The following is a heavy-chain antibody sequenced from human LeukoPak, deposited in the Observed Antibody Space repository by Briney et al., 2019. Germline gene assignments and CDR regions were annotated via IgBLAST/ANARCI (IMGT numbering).Heavy chain of an antibody. D-gene: IGHD6-19*01. CDR3: AKTAPQWLIGGEDY. CDR2: ISVSGSTT. Sequence: PGGSLRLSCAPSGFTFSSYAMSWARQAPGKGLEWVSSISVSGSTTYYVDSVKGRFTISRDNSKNTLYLQMNSLRVDDTAVYYCAKTAPQWLIGGEDYWGQGTLVTVSS. CDR1: GFTFSSYA. V-gene: IGHV3-23*01. J-gene: IGHJ4*02.